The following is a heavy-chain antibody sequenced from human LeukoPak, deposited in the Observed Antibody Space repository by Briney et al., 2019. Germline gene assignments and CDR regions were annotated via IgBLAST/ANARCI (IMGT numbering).Heavy chain of an antibody. CDR1: GFTFSSYA. CDR3: ARRSSGSPPYYFDS. Sequence: GGSLRLSCAASGFTFSSYAMNWVRQAPGKGLVWVARINSDGSTTNYADYVKGRFTISRDNAKNTLYLQMNSLRAEDTAVYYCARRSSGSPPYYFDSWGQGTLVTVSS. V-gene: IGHV3-74*01. D-gene: IGHD1-26*01. CDR2: INSDGSTT. J-gene: IGHJ4*02.